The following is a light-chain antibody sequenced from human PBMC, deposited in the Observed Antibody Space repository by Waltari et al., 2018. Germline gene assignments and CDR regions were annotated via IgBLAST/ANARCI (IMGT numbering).Light chain of an antibody. CDR3: QQYYNTPYT. V-gene: IGKV4-1*01. CDR1: HGRSFTSNNKNY. Sequence: DIVMTQSPASLAVSLGATATIPCQSRHGRSFTSNNKNYLAWYQQKPGQPPKLLLYWASTRESGVPDRFSGSGSGTDFTLTIFSLQAEDVAVYYCQQYYNTPYTFGRGTKVEI. CDR2: WAS. J-gene: IGKJ2*01.